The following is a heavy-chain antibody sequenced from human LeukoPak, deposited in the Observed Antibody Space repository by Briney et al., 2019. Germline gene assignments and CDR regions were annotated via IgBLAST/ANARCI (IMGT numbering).Heavy chain of an antibody. CDR2: IYYSGST. CDR3: ARDPGYYDSSGRGYFDY. D-gene: IGHD3-22*01. CDR1: GGSISNGDYY. Sequence: SETLSLTCTVSGGSISNGDYYWSWIRQPPGKGLEWIGYIYYSGSTYYNPSLKSRVTISVDTSKNQFSLKLSSVTAADTAVYYCARDPGYYDSSGRGYFDYWGQGTLVTVSS. V-gene: IGHV4-30-4*01. J-gene: IGHJ4*02.